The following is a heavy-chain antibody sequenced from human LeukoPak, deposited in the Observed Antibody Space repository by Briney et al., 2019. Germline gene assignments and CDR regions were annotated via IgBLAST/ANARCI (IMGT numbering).Heavy chain of an antibody. CDR1: GGSISSYY. CDR2: IYTSGST. Sequence: PSETLSLTCTVSGGSISSYYWSWIRQPAGKGLEWIGRIYTSGSTNYNPSLKSRVTMSVDTSKNQFSLKLSSVTAADTAVYYCARTSTVPSGALWYFDYWGQGTLVTVSS. CDR3: ARTSTVPSGALWYFDY. J-gene: IGHJ4*02. V-gene: IGHV4-4*07. D-gene: IGHD3-10*01.